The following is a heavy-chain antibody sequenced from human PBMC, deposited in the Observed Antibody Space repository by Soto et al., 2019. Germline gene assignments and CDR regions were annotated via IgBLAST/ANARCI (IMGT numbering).Heavy chain of an antibody. J-gene: IGHJ4*02. V-gene: IGHV4-30-4*01. CDR1: GGSISSGDYY. CDR2: IYYSGST. D-gene: IGHD3-3*01. CDR3: ARTYYDFWSGYQYYFDY. Sequence: SETLSLTCTVSGGSISSGDYYWSWIRQPPGKGLEWIGYIYYSGSTYYNPSLKSRVTISVDTSKNQFSLKLSSVTAADTAVYYCARTYYDFWSGYQYYFDYWGQGTLVTVSS.